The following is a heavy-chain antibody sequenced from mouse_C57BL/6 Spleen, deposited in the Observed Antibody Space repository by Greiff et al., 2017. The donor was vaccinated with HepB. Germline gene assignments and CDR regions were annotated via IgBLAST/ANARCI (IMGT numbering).Heavy chain of an antibody. CDR1: GYTFTSYT. CDR3: GGGRGYFDV. V-gene: IGHV1-4*01. D-gene: IGHD3-3*01. CDR2: INPSSGYT. J-gene: IGHJ1*03. Sequence: QVQLQQSGAELARPGASVKMSCKASGYTFTSYTMHWVKQRPGQGLEWIGYINPSSGYTKYNQKFKDKATLTADKSSSTAYMQLSSLTSEDSAVYYWGGGRGYFDVWGTGTTVTVSS.